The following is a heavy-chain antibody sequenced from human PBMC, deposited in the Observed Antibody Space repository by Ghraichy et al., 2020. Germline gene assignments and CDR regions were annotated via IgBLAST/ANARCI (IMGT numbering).Heavy chain of an antibody. CDR1: GGSISSGGYY. V-gene: IGHV4-31*03. D-gene: IGHD3-22*01. J-gene: IGHJ4*02. Sequence: SQTLSLTCTVSGGSISSGGYYWSWIRQHPGKGLEWIGYIYYSGSTYYNPSLKSRVTISVDTSKNQFSLKLSSVTAADTAVYYCARGLRRYYDSSPLDYWGQGTLVTVSS. CDR3: ARGLRRYYDSSPLDY. CDR2: IYYSGST.